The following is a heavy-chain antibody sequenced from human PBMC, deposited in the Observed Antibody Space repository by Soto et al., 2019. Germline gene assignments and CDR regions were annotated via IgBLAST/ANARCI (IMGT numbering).Heavy chain of an antibody. CDR3: ARSPLLWFGDMDV. J-gene: IGHJ6*03. Sequence: SLKISCKGSGYSFTSYWIGLVRQMPGKGLEWMGIIYPGDSDTRYSPSFQGQVTISADKSISTAYLQWSSLKASDTAMYYCARSPLLWFGDMDVWGKGTTVTVSS. V-gene: IGHV5-51*01. CDR1: GYSFTSYW. D-gene: IGHD3-10*01. CDR2: IYPGDSDT.